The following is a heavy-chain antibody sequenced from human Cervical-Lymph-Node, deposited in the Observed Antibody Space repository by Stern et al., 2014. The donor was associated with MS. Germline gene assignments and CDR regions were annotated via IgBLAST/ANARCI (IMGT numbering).Heavy chain of an antibody. CDR1: GFTFSTHA. CDR2: ISSSSSYI. CDR3: LRDGGDY. D-gene: IGHD3-16*01. V-gene: IGHV3-21*01. J-gene: IGHJ4*02. Sequence: EVQLVESGGGLVKPGGSLRLSCAASGFTFSTHAVNWVRQAPGKGLECVSSISSSSSYIYYADSVKGRFTISRDNARNSLYLQMNSLRVDDTAVYYCLRDGGDYWGQGTLVTVSS.